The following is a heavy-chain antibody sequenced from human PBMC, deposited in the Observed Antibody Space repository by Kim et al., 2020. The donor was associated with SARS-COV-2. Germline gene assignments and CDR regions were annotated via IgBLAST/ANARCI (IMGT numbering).Heavy chain of an antibody. J-gene: IGHJ5*02. Sequence: SETLSLTCTVSGYSISSGYYWGWIRQPPGKGLEWIGSIYHSGSTYYNPSLKSRVTISVDTSKNQFSLKLSSLTAADTAVFFCASVRTGFDPWCQGSLVT. V-gene: IGHV4-38-2*02. D-gene: IGHD3-16*02. CDR1: GYSISSGYY. CDR3: ASVRTGFDP. CDR2: IYHSGST.